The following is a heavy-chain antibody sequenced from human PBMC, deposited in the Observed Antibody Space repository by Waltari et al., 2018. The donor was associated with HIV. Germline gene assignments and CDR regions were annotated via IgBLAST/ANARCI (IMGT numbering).Heavy chain of an antibody. CDR2: ISSTGHT. Sequence: QLQLQESCIRLVRPSETLSLTCTVSGDSITTTAYSWGWIRQSPGELVEWIVSISSTGHTDFDPFLKSRIILSVDTSRNQFSLTLRSVTAADTARYYCARQSWTAGNNHFDPWGQGILVTVSS. CDR3: ARQSWTAGNNHFDP. J-gene: IGHJ5*02. V-gene: IGHV4-39*01. CDR1: GDSITTTAYS. D-gene: IGHD2-21*02.